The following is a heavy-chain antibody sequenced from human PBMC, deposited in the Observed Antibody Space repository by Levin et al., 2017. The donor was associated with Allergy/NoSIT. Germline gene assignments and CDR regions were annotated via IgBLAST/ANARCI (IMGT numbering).Heavy chain of an antibody. CDR3: ARGGGDFWSRPLNYYYYMDV. V-gene: IGHV3-21*01. CDR2: IGSSGSYI. D-gene: IGHD3-3*01. Sequence: GGSLRLSCAASGFTFRSFMMNWVRQAPGKGLEWVSSIGSSGSYIYYADSLKGRFTISRDNAQNSLYLQMNSLRAEDTAVYYCARGGGDFWSRPLNYYYYMDVWGKGTTVTVSS. CDR1: GFTFRSFM. J-gene: IGHJ6*03.